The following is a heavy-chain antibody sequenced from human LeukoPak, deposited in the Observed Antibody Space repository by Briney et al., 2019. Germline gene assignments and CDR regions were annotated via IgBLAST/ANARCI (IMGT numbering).Heavy chain of an antibody. CDR1: GYCFTNYW. J-gene: IGHJ4*02. CDR2: IYPGDSHT. Sequence: GESLKISCMGSGYCFTNYWIAWVRQMPGKGLEWMGIIYPGDSHTTYSPSFQGQVTISADKSINTAYLQWRSLAASDTAMYYCARRTNSYSYLPDYWGQGTLVTVSS. CDR3: ARRTNSYSYLPDY. D-gene: IGHD3-16*02. V-gene: IGHV5-51*01.